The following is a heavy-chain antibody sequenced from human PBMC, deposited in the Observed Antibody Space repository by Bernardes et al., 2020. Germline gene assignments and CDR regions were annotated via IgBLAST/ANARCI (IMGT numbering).Heavy chain of an antibody. CDR3: ARDVYGDYATYDAFDI. D-gene: IGHD4-17*01. J-gene: IGHJ3*02. V-gene: IGHV4-59*01. Sequence: SETLSLTCTVSGGSISSYYWSWIRQPPGKGLEWIGYIYYSGSTNYNPSLKSRVTISVDTSKNQFSLKLSSVTAADTAVYYCARDVYGDYATYDAFDIWGQRTMVTVSS. CDR2: IYYSGST. CDR1: GGSISSYY.